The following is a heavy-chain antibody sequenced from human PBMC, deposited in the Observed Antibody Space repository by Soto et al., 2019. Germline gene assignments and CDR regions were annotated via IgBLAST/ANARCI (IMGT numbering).Heavy chain of an antibody. CDR1: GGSISSRSYS. J-gene: IGHJ6*02. D-gene: IGHD5-18*01. CDR2: IYYSENT. V-gene: IGHV4-39*07. CDR3: ARDDTYGKYFDYYGVGV. Sequence: SETLSLTCSVSGGSISSRSYSWGWIRQPPGKGLEWIGTIYYSENTYYNPSLKSRVTISVDTSKNQFSLKLTSVTAADTAVYYCARDDTYGKYFDYYGVGVWGQGTTVTVSS.